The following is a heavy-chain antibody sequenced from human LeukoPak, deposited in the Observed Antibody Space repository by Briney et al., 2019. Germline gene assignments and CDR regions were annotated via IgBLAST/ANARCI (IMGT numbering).Heavy chain of an antibody. CDR2: IYFSGNI. CDR1: GDSINDYY. CDR3: ARMSGLYGMEV. D-gene: IGHD3-10*01. Sequence: SETLSLTCTVAGDSINDYYWSWIRQPPGKGLEWIGNIYFSGNINYNPSLKSRVTISEDTSKNQISLKLNSVTAADTAVYYCARMSGLYGMEVWGQGTTVTVS. V-gene: IGHV4-59*01. J-gene: IGHJ6*02.